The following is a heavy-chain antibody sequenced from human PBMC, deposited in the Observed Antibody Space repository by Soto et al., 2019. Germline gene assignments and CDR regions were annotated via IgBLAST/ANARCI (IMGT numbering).Heavy chain of an antibody. CDR1: GGSISSYY. CDR2: IYYSGST. J-gene: IGHJ4*02. V-gene: IGHV4-59*05. Sequence: QVQLQESGPGLVKPSETLSLTCTVSGGSISSYYWSWIRQPPGKGLEWIGSIYYSGSTYYNPSLKSRVTISVDTSKNQFSLKLSSVTAADTAVYYCARHFDYYYGSGSSGGFDYWGQGTLVTVSS. D-gene: IGHD3-10*01. CDR3: ARHFDYYYGSGSSGGFDY.